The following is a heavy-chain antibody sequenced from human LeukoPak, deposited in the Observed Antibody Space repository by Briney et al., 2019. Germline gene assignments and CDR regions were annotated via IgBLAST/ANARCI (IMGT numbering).Heavy chain of an antibody. CDR1: GGSFSGYY. V-gene: IGHV4-34*01. Sequence: SETLSLTCAVYGGSFSGYYWSWIRQPPGNGLEWIGEINHSGSTNYNPSLKSRVTISVDTSKNQFSLKLSSVTAADTAVYYCATYDYGDPPWGQGTLVTVSS. D-gene: IGHD4-17*01. CDR3: ATYDYGDPP. J-gene: IGHJ5*02. CDR2: INHSGST.